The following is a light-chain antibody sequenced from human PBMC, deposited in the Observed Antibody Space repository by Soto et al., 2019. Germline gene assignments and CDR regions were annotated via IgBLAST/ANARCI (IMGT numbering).Light chain of an antibody. V-gene: IGKV3-20*01. CDR2: GAS. CDR1: QSVSRSY. CDR3: QQYGSSPLT. J-gene: IGKJ4*01. Sequence: EIVLTQSPGTLSLSPGERATLSCRASQSVSRSYLAWYQQKPGQAPRLLIYGASSRATGIPDRFSGSGSGTDFTLTISRLEPEEFAVYYCQQYGSSPLTFGGGTKVEIK.